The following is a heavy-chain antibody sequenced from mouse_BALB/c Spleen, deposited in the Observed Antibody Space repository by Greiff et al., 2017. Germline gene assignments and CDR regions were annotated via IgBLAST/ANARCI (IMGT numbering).Heavy chain of an antibody. CDR2: ISYSGST. CDR3: VYYGNHGGFAY. CDR1: GYSITSDYA. Sequence: VQLQQSGPGLVKPSQSLSLTCTVTGYSITSDYAWNWIRQFPGNKLEWMGYISYSGSTSYNPSLKSRISITRDTSKNQFFLQLNSVTTEDTATYYCVYYGNHGGFAYWGQGTLVTVSA. J-gene: IGHJ3*01. D-gene: IGHD2-1*01. V-gene: IGHV3-2*02.